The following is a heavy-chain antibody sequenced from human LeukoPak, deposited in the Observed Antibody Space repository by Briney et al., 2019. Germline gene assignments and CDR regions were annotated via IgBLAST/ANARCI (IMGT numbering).Heavy chain of an antibody. CDR2: IYTSGST. CDR3: ARASRGGDTAFFDY. D-gene: IGHD5-18*01. Sequence: SETLSLTCTVSGGSISSGSYYWNWIRQPAGKGLEWIGRIYTSGSTNYNPSLKTRLTISVDTSKNQFYLKLSSVTAADTAVYYCARASRGGDTAFFDYWGQGTLVTVSS. V-gene: IGHV4-61*02. CDR1: GGSISSGSYY. J-gene: IGHJ4*02.